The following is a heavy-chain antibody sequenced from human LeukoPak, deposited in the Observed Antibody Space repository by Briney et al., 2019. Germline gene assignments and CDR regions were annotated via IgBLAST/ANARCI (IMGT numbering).Heavy chain of an antibody. CDR2: ISSASNNI. Sequence: GGSLRLSCGVSGFTFAYYGMNWVRQAPGKGLEWLSYISSASNNIYYADSVKGRFTISRDNAKNSLYLQMNSLRAEDTAVYYCARGGDSWEEGPPETFDHWGQGTLVTVSS. D-gene: IGHD2-21*02. J-gene: IGHJ4*02. CDR1: GFTFAYYG. V-gene: IGHV3-48*04. CDR3: ARGGDSWEEGPPETFDH.